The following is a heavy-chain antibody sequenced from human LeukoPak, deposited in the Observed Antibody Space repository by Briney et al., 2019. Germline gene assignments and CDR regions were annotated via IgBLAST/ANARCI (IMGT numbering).Heavy chain of an antibody. CDR2: ISDSGGST. D-gene: IGHD3-22*01. J-gene: IGHJ4*02. CDR3: ARSYYYDSSGYGGGVDY. CDR1: GITLSNYG. Sequence: GGSLRLSCAVSGITLSNYGMSWVRQAPGKGLEWVAGISDSGGSTNYADSVKGRFTISRDNPKNTLYLQMNSLRAEDTAVYYCARSYYYDSSGYGGGVDYWGQGTLVTVSS. V-gene: IGHV3-23*01.